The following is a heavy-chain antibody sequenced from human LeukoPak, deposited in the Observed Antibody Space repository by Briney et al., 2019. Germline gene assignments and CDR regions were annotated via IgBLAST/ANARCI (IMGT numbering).Heavy chain of an antibody. J-gene: IGHJ4*02. CDR1: GCTFSSYS. D-gene: IGHD1-26*01. V-gene: IGHV3-21*01. Sequence: GGSLRLSCAASGCTFSSYSMNWVRQAPGKGLEWVSSISSSSSYIYYADSVKGRCTISRDNAKNSLYLQMNSLRAEDTAVYYCARDAPSGSYYRAADYWGQGTLVTVSS. CDR3: ARDAPSGSYYRAADY. CDR2: ISSSSSYI.